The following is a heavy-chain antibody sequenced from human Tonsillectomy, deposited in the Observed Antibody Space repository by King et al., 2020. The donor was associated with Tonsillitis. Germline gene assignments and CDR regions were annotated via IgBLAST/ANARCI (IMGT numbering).Heavy chain of an antibody. CDR2: ISYDGEIK. CDR1: GFNFSSYA. D-gene: IGHD3-22*01. CDR3: AKTPQDAEIVPDYFDY. J-gene: IGHJ4*02. Sequence: VQLVESGGRVVQPGRSLRLSCATSGFNFSSYALHWVRQAPGKGLEWVAIISYDGEIKYYADSVKGRFNISRDNTKNRLYLQMNSLRGDDAGVYYCAKTPQDAEIVPDYFDYWGQGTQVSVSS. V-gene: IGHV3-33*03.